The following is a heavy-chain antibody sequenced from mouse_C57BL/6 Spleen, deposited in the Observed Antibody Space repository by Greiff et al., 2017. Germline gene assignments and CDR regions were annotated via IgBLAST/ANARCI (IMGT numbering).Heavy chain of an antibody. CDR2: INPSTGGT. J-gene: IGHJ4*01. D-gene: IGHD1-1*01. V-gene: IGHV1-42*01. CDR1: GYSFTGYY. Sequence: VQLKESGPELVKPGASVKISCKASGYSFTGYYMNWVKQSPEKSLEWIGEINPSTGGTTYNQKFKAKATLTVDKSSSTAYMQLKSLTSEDSAVYYCARLGGSFYAMDYWGQGTSVTVSS. CDR3: ARLGGSFYAMDY.